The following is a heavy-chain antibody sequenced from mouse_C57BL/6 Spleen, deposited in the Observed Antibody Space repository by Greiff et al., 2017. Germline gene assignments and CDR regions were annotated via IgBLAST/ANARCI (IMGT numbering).Heavy chain of an antibody. D-gene: IGHD2-3*01. CDR1: GYSFTDYN. CDR3: ARLGIYDGYDLYAMDY. J-gene: IGHJ4*01. CDR2: INPNYGTT. V-gene: IGHV1-39*01. Sequence: LVESGPELVKPGASVKISCKASGYSFTDYNMNWVKQSNGKSLEWIGVINPNYGTTSYNQKFKGKATLTVDQSSSTAYMQLNSLTSEDSAVYYCARLGIYDGYDLYAMDYWGQGTSVTVSS.